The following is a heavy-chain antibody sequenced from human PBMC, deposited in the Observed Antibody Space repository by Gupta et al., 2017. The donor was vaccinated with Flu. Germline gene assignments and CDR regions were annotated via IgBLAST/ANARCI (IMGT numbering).Heavy chain of an antibody. Sequence: TSYDINWVRQATGKGLEWMGWMNPNRGKTGYAQKFQGRVTMTRDTSISTTYMELSSLTPEDTAVYYCARRWTDPYYYYLDVWGKGTTVTVPS. V-gene: IGHV1-8*01. J-gene: IGHJ6*03. D-gene: IGHD1-1*01. CDR1: TSYD. CDR2: MNPNRGKT. CDR3: ARRWTDPYYYYLDV.